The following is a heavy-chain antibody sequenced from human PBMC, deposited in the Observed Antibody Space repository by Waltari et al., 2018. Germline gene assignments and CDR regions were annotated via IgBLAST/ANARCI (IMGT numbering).Heavy chain of an antibody. D-gene: IGHD4-17*01. CDR2: ISSSGSTI. V-gene: IGHV3-48*03. CDR3: ARDNTVTPGSDY. J-gene: IGHJ4*02. CDR1: GFTFSSYE. Sequence: EVQLVESGGGLVQPGGSLRLSCAASGFTFSSYEMNWFRQAPGKGLEWVSYISSSGSTIYYADSVKGRFTISRDNAKNSLYLQMNSLRAEDTAVYYCARDNTVTPGSDYWGQGTLVTVSS.